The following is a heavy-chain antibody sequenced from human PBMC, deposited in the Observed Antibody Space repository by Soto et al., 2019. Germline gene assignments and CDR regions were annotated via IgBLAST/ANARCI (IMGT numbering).Heavy chain of an antibody. V-gene: IGHV5-10-1*01. Sequence: GESLKISCKGSGYSFTSYWISWVRQMPGKGLELMVRIDPSDSYTNYSPSFQGHVTISAGKSIGTAYLQWSSLKASDTAMYYCARFRTYYDSIGFAFYXWGQGTMVTVS. D-gene: IGHD3-22*01. J-gene: IGHJ3*02. CDR3: ARFRTYYDSIGFAFYX. CDR1: GYSFTSYW. CDR2: IDPSDSYT.